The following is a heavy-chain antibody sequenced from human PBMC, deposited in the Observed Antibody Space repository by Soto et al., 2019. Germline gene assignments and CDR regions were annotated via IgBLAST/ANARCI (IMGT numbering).Heavy chain of an antibody. CDR2: INPSGGST. D-gene: IGHD3-3*02. V-gene: IGHV1-46*01. J-gene: IGHJ3*02. Sequence: QVQLVQSGAEVKKPGASVKVSCKASGYTFTSYYMHWVRQAPGQGLEWMGIINPSGGSTSYAQQFQGRVNLTRDTSTSTFYMELSSLRSEDTAVYYCARDPVLAYAFDIWGQGTMVTVSS. CDR1: GYTFTSYY. CDR3: ARDPVLAYAFDI.